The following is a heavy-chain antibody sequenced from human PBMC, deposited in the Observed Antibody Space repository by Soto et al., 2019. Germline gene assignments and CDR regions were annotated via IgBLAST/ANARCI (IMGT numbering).Heavy chain of an antibody. CDR1: GFTFSDYN. V-gene: IGHV3-21*06. CDR3: ARGSDCRSTSCFFPPQR. D-gene: IGHD2-2*01. J-gene: IGHJ6*02. CDR2: ISGGSSYS. Sequence: LRLSCVTSGFTFSDYNMNWVRQAPGKGLEWVPSISGGSSYSYDGESVKGRLTISRDNAKSSLYLEMNSLSAEDTAVYYCARGSDCRSTSCFFPPQRWRQGTTGTVSS.